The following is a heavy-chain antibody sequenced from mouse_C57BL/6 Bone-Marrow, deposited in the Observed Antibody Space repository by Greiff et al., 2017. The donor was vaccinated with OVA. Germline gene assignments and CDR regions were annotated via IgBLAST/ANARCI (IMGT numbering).Heavy chain of an antibody. V-gene: IGHV5-4*03. CDR2: ISDGGSYT. CDR3: ARWLLLFDY. D-gene: IGHD2-3*01. J-gene: IGHJ2*01. Sequence: EVKLVESGGGLVKPGGSLKLSCAASGFTFSSYAMSWVRQTPEKRLEWVATISDGGSYTYYPDNVKGRFTISRDNAKNNLYLQMSHLKSEDTAMYYCARWLLLFDYWGQGTTLTVSS. CDR1: GFTFSSYA.